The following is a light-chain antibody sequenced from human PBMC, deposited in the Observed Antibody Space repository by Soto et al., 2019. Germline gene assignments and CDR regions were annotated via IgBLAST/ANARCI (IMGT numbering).Light chain of an antibody. CDR1: SSDVGGYKS. V-gene: IGLV2-11*01. J-gene: IGLJ1*01. CDR3: CSYACSYSPYV. CDR2: DVT. Sequence: SELNRVVSGSGSPGQAGRITKKRTSSDVGGYKSVSWYQQYPGKAPKLIIYDVTKRPSGVPDRFSGSKSGNTASLTISGLQAEDEADYYCCSYACSYSPYVFGTGTKVTVL.